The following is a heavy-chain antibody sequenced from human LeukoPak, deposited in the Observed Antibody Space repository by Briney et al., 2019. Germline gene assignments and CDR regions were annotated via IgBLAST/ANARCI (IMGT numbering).Heavy chain of an antibody. CDR2: IYYSGST. Sequence: SETLSLTCTVSGGSISSYYWSWIRQPPGKGLEWIGYIYYSGSTNYNPSLKSRVTISVDTSKNQFPLKLSSVTAADTAVYYCARGVTGRILYYYYMDVWGKGTTVTVSS. CDR3: ARGVTGRILYYYYMDV. D-gene: IGHD2-15*01. CDR1: GGSISSYY. J-gene: IGHJ6*03. V-gene: IGHV4-59*01.